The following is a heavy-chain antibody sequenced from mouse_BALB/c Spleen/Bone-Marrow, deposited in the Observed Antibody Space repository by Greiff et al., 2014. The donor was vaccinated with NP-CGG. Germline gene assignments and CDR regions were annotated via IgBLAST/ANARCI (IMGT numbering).Heavy chain of an antibody. Sequence: EVKLEESGGGLVQPGGSRKLSCAASGFTFSNFGMHWVRQAPEKGLEWVAYISGGSSSIYYGDTVKGRFTISRDNPKNTLFLQMTSLRSEDTAMYSCSRGEDYDGYAMDYWGQGTSITVSS. J-gene: IGHJ4*01. CDR3: SRGEDYDGYAMDY. CDR2: ISGGSSSI. V-gene: IGHV5-17*02. CDR1: GFTFSNFG. D-gene: IGHD2-4*01.